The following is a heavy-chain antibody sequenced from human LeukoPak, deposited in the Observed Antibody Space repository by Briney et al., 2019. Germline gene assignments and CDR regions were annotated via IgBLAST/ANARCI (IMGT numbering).Heavy chain of an antibody. D-gene: IGHD6-13*01. CDR2: TSSNGGST. CDR3: VKGREAAAGRGFDY. V-gene: IGHV3-64D*09. Sequence: GGSLRLSCSASGFTFSSFAMHWVRQAPGKGLEYVSATSSNGGSTYYADSVKGRFTISRDNPKNTPYLQMSSLRVDDTAVYYCVKGREAAAGRGFDYWGQGTLVTVSS. J-gene: IGHJ4*02. CDR1: GFTFSSFA.